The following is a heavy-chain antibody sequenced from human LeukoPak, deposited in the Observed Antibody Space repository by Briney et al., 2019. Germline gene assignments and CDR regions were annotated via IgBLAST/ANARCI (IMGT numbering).Heavy chain of an antibody. CDR1: GYAFTSYG. D-gene: IGHD2-2*01. CDR3: ARHSIYCSSTSSYAP. Sequence: ASVKVSCKASGYAFTSYGISWVRQAPGQGLEWMGWISAYNGNTNYAQKLQGRVTMTTDTSTSTAYMELRSLRSDDTAVYYCARHSIYCSSTSSYAPWGQGTLVAVSS. CDR2: ISAYNGNT. V-gene: IGHV1-18*01. J-gene: IGHJ5*02.